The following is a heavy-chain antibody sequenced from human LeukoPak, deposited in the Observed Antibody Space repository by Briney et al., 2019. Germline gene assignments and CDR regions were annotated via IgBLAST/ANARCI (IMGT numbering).Heavy chain of an antibody. CDR3: ARGSRRLRGYSGYDWNY. Sequence: SETLSLTCTVSGYSISSGYYWGWIRQPPGKGLEWIGSIYHSGSTYYNPSLKSRVTISVDTSKNQFSLKLSSVTAADTAVYYCARGSRRLRGYSGYDWNYWGQGTLVTVSS. D-gene: IGHD5-12*01. CDR1: GYSISSGYY. CDR2: IYHSGST. V-gene: IGHV4-38-2*02. J-gene: IGHJ4*02.